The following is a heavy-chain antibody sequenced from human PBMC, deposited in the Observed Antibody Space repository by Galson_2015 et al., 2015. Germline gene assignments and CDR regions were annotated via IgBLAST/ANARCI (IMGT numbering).Heavy chain of an antibody. CDR2: ISYDGSNK. J-gene: IGHJ1*01. V-gene: IGHV3-30-3*01. D-gene: IGHD4-17*01. CDR3: ARSLTRPRGGCGDYPIQH. Sequence: SLRLSCAASGFTFSSYAMHWVRQAPGKGLEWVAVISYDGSNKYYADSVKGRFTISRDNSKNTLYLQMNSLRTEDTAVYYCARSLTRPRGGCGDYPIQHWGQGTLVTVSS. CDR1: GFTFSSYA.